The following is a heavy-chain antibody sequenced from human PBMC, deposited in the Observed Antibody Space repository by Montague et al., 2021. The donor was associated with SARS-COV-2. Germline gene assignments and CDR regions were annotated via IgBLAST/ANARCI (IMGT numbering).Heavy chain of an antibody. J-gene: IGHJ4*02. V-gene: IGHV4-34*01. D-gene: IGHD3-22*01. Sequence: SETLSLTCGVYGGSFGDDHWSWIRQPPGKGLEWIGDIKQSGSTXXXPSXXXRVTISVDTSKNQFSLKLTSVTAADTAVYFCARGHLSVSMIVVVFTSASYYFDYGGQGAQVTVSS. CDR2: IKQSGST. CDR1: GGSFGDDH. CDR3: ARGHLSVSMIVVVFTSASYYFDY.